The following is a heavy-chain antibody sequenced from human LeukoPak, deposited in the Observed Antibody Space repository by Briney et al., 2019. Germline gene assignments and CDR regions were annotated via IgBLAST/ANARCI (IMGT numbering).Heavy chain of an antibody. V-gene: IGHV3-48*02. CDR3: ARGFNYYDSSGYMDY. CDR2: ISSSSSTI. CDR1: GFTFSSYG. J-gene: IGHJ4*02. Sequence: PGGSLRLSCAASGFTFSSYGMHWVRQAPGKGLEWVSYISSSSSTIYYADSVKGRFTISRDNAKNSLYLQMNSLRDEDTAVYYCARGFNYYDSSGYMDYWGQGTLVTVSS. D-gene: IGHD3-22*01.